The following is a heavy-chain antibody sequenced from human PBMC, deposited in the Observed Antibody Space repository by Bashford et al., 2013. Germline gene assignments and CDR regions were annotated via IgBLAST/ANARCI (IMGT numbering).Heavy chain of an antibody. CDR3: ARVNGYGSASFYSN. CDR2: IKQDGSEK. V-gene: IGHV3-7*03. Sequence: VRQAPGKGLEWVANIKQDGSEKHYADSVKGRFTISRDNAKNSLYLQMNNLRAEDTAVYYCARVNGYGSASFYSNWGQGTLVTVSS. D-gene: IGHD3-10*01. J-gene: IGHJ4*02.